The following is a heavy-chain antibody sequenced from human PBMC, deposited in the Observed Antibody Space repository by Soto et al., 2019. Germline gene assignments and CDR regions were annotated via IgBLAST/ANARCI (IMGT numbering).Heavy chain of an antibody. D-gene: IGHD1-26*01. J-gene: IGHJ3*02. CDR3: ASERINSGSYSDAFDI. Sequence: GASVKVSCKASGYTFTSYAMHWVRQAPGQRLEWMGWINAGNGNTKYSQKFQGRVTITRDTSASTAYMELSSLRSEDTAVYYCASERINSGSYSDAFDIWGQGTMVTVSS. CDR1: GYTFTSYA. V-gene: IGHV1-3*01. CDR2: INAGNGNT.